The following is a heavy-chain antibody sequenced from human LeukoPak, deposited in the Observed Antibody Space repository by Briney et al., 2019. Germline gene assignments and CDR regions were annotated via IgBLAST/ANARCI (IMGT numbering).Heavy chain of an antibody. CDR2: INPTGGST. CDR3: ARRPAAGSSLYYGMDV. D-gene: IGHD6-13*01. V-gene: IGHV1-46*01. CDR1: GYTFTSYY. Sequence: ASVKVSCKASGYTFTSYYMHWVRQAPGQGLERMGIINPTGGSTTYAQKFQGRVTMTRDTSTSTVYMELSSLRSEDTAVYYCARRPAAGSSLYYGMDVWGQGTTVTVSS. J-gene: IGHJ6*02.